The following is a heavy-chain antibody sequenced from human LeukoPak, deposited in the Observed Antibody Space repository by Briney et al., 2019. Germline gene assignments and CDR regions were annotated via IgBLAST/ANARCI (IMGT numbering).Heavy chain of an antibody. CDR2: ISADGGST. CDR3: AKESGKFDY. J-gene: IGHJ4*02. CDR1: GLNFADYA. V-gene: IGHV3-43*02. Sequence: QSGGSLRLSCVVSGLNFADYAMHWVRQPPGKGLEWVSLISADGGSTFSADSVKGRFSISRDNSKNSLYLQMNSLRSEDTAMYCCAKESGKFDYWGQGTLVAVSS.